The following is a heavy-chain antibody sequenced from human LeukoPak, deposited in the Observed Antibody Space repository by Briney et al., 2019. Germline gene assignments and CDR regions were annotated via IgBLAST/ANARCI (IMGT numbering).Heavy chain of an antibody. V-gene: IGHV4-39*07. CDR2: IYYSGST. CDR1: GGSISSSSYY. J-gene: IGHJ5*02. Sequence: PSETLSLTCTVSGGSISSSSYYWGWIRQPPGKGLEWIGSIYYSGSTYYNPSLKSRVTISVDTSKNQFSLKLSSVTAADTAVYYCARVGIPVRWFDPWGQGTLVTVSS. D-gene: IGHD5-18*01. CDR3: ARVGIPVRWFDP.